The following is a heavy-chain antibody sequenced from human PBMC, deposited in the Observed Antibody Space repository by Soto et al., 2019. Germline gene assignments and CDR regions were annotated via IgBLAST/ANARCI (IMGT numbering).Heavy chain of an antibody. CDR2: IYYSGST. Sequence: QVQLQESGPGLVKPSETLSLTCTVSGGSVSSGSYYWSWIRQPPGKGLEWIGYIYYSGSTNYNPSLMIRVTISVDTSKNQFSLNLSSVTAADPAVYSCAREPGDYGYYYSYGMDVWGPGTTVTVSS. V-gene: IGHV4-61*01. D-gene: IGHD4-17*01. CDR1: GGSVSSGSYY. CDR3: AREPGDYGYYYSYGMDV. J-gene: IGHJ6*02.